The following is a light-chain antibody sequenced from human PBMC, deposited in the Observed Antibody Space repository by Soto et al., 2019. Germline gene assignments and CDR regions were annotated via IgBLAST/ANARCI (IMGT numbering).Light chain of an antibody. CDR3: QQYNSWTLIS. J-gene: IGKJ5*01. Sequence: ELMMTQSPATLSVSPGERATLSCRASQSISGNIAWYQQKPGQAPRLLIYAASIRASGIPSRSSGTGFETEFTLSISSLQSEDSAVYYCQQYNSWTLISFGQGTRLEIK. CDR1: QSISGN. CDR2: AAS. V-gene: IGKV3-15*01.